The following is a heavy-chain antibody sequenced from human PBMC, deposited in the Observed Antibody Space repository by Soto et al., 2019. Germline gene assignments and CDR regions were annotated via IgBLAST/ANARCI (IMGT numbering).Heavy chain of an antibody. Sequence: QVQLVQSGAEVKKPGSSVKVSCKASGGTFSSYTISWVRQAPGQGLEWMGRIIPILGIANYAQKFQGRVXIXAXRPTSTPYMELSSLRSEDTAVYYCASRISTRSQFDYWGQGTLVTVSS. V-gene: IGHV1-69*02. CDR2: IIPILGIA. CDR1: GGTFSSYT. J-gene: IGHJ4*02. CDR3: ASRISTRSQFDY.